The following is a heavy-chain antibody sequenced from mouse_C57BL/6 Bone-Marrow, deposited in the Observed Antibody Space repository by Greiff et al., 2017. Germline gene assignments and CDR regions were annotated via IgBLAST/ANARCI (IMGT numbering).Heavy chain of an antibody. CDR1: GYTFTSYW. CDR3: TKLTVARGYYAMDY. CDR2: IYPGNSDT. J-gene: IGHJ4*01. D-gene: IGHD1-1*01. Sequence: VQLKESGTVLARPGASVKMSCKTSGYTFTSYWMHWVKQRPGQGLEWIGAIYPGNSDTSYNQKFKGKAKLTAVTSASTAYMELSSLTNEDSAVYYCTKLTVARGYYAMDYWGQGTSVTVSS. V-gene: IGHV1-5*01.